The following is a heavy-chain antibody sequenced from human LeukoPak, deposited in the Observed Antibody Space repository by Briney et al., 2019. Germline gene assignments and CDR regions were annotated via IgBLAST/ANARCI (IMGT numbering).Heavy chain of an antibody. CDR2: ISGSGGST. CDR1: GFTFSSYA. Sequence: GGSLRLSCAASGFTFSSYAMSWVRQAPGKGLEWVSAISGSGGSTYYADSVKGRFTISRDNSKNTLYLQMNSLRAEDTAVYYCAKDLDEWELALYDYWGLGTLVTVSS. V-gene: IGHV3-23*01. CDR3: AKDLDEWELALYDY. D-gene: IGHD1-26*01. J-gene: IGHJ4*02.